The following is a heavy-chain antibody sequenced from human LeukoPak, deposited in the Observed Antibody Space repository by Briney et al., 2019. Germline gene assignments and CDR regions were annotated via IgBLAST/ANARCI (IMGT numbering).Heavy chain of an antibody. CDR2: TRDKAKSYTT. V-gene: IGHV3-72*01. Sequence: GGSLRLSCAASGFTFSDHYMNWVRQAPGKGLEWVGRTRDKAKSYTTEYAASVKGRFTVTRDDSKNSLSLQMNNVKTEDTAVCYCARDTHVAMDVWGKGTTVTVSS. CDR3: ARDTHVAMDV. J-gene: IGHJ6*04. CDR1: GFTFSDHY. D-gene: IGHD2-21*01.